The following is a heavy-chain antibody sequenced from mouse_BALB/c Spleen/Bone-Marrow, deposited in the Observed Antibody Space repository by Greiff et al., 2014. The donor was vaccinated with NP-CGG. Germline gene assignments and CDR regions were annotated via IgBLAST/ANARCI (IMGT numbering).Heavy chain of an antibody. CDR3: ARHESYGNYLYFDV. CDR2: FYPGSGSI. V-gene: IGHV1-62-2*01. Sequence: VKLMESGAGLVKPGASVKLSCKASGYTFTEYIIHWVKRRSGQGLEWIGWFYPGSGSIKYNEKFKDKATLTADKSSSTVYMELSRLTSEDSAVYFCARHESYGNYLYFDVWGAGTTVTVSS. CDR1: GYTFTEYI. D-gene: IGHD2-10*02. J-gene: IGHJ1*01.